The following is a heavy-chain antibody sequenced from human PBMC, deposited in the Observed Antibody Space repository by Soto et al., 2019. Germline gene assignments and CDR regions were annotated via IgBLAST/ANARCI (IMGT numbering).Heavy chain of an antibody. J-gene: IGHJ4*02. D-gene: IGHD3-22*01. CDR3: ARERLYYYDSSGYYGYFDY. V-gene: IGHV3-48*02. Sequence: PGGSLGLCCSASVYPFSSYSMNGVRPAPGKGLEWVSYISSSSSTIYYADSVKGRFAISRDNAKNSLYLQMNSLRDEDTAVYYCARERLYYYDSSGYYGYFDYWGQGTLVTVS. CDR2: ISSSSSTI. CDR1: VYPFSSYS.